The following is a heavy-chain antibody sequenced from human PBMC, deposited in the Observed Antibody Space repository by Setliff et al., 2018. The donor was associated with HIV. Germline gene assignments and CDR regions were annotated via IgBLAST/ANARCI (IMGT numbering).Heavy chain of an antibody. D-gene: IGHD3-3*01. J-gene: IGHJ1*01. CDR1: GYTLAGYF. CDR2: INPNSGGT. V-gene: IGHV1-2*02. Sequence: ASVKVSCKASGYTLAGYFMHWVRQAPGQGLEWMGWINPNSGGTNYAQKFQGRVTMTTDTSISTSYLDLSRLRSDDTAVYYRARGANNPHWYYDTWSGPSSGYFQHWGQGTQVTVSS. CDR3: ARGANNPHWYYDTWSGPSSGYFQH.